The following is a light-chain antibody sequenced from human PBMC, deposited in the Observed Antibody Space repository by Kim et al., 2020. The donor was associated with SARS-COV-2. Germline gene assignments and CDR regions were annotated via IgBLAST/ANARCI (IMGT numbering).Light chain of an antibody. V-gene: IGKV4-1*01. Sequence: SATLNCKSSPTVLYNSNNKNYLAWYQQKPGQAPKLLIYWASIRESGVSDRFSGSGSETDFTLTISSLQAEDVAVYYCQQYYSTPPSFGQGTKLEI. CDR3: QQYYSTPPS. CDR2: WAS. CDR1: PTVLYNSNNKNY. J-gene: IGKJ2*03.